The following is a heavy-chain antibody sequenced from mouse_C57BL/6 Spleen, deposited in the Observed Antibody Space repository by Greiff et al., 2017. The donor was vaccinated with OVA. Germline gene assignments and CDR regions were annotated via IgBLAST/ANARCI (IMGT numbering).Heavy chain of an antibody. CDR3: ARPYGSRLYWYFDV. CDR2: INPSNGGN. Sequence: QVQLQPPGTELVKPGASVKLSCKASGYTFTSYWMHWVKQRPGQGLEWIGNINPSNGGNNYNEKFKSKATLTVDKSSSTAYMQLSSLTSEDSAVYYCARPYGSRLYWYFDVWGTGTTVTVSS. V-gene: IGHV1-53*01. CDR1: GYTFTSYW. D-gene: IGHD1-1*01. J-gene: IGHJ1*03.